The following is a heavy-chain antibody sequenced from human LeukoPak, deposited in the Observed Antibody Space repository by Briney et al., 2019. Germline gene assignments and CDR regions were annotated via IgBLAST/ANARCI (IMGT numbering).Heavy chain of an antibody. J-gene: IGHJ4*02. CDR2: IWYDGTNK. Sequence: PGGSLRLSCAASGFTFSSYGMHWVRQAPGKGLEWVSVIWYDGTNKYYADSVKGRFTISRGNAMNSLYLQMKSLRDEDTAVYYCARYGSGTSYITNYFDYWGQGTLVTVSS. CDR1: GFTFSSYG. V-gene: IGHV3-33*01. D-gene: IGHD3-10*01. CDR3: ARYGSGTSYITNYFDY.